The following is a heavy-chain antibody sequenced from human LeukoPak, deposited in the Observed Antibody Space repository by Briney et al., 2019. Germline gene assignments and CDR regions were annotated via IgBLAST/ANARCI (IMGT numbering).Heavy chain of an antibody. CDR3: ARADYYDSLPLFDY. J-gene: IGHJ4*02. D-gene: IGHD3-22*01. Sequence: ASVKVSCKASGYTFTSYGISWVRQAPGQGLEWMGWISAYNGNTNYAQKLQGRVTMTTDTSTSTACMELRSLRSDDTAVYYCARADYYDSLPLFDYWGQGILVTVSS. CDR1: GYTFTSYG. CDR2: ISAYNGNT. V-gene: IGHV1-18*01.